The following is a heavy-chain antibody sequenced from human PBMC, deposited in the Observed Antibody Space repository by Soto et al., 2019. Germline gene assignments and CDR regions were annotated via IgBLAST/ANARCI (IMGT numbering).Heavy chain of an antibody. CDR2: IQYSGST. D-gene: IGHD3-10*01. CDR3: AKRGVHRGGFPEY. J-gene: IGHJ4*02. Sequence: QLQLQESGPGLVKPSETLSLTCTVSGGSMSSSSYSWGWIRQPPGKGLEWIGSIQYSGSTYYNPSLSPGVSVAVGARTRQGALILDPVTPPRRAVWYYAKRGVHRGGFPEYWGEGTLVNVSS. CDR1: GGSMSSSSYS. V-gene: IGHV4-39*01.